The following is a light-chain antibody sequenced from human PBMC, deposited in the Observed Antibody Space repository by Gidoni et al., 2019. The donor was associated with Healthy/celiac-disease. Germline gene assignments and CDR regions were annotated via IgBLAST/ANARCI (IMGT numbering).Light chain of an antibody. V-gene: IGKV1-39*01. CDR1: QSISSY. J-gene: IGKJ4*01. CDR3: QQSYSTPPT. CDR2: AAS. Sequence: DMQMTQSPSSLSASVGDRVTITCRASQSISSYLNWYQQKPGKAPQLLIYAASRVHSGVPSRFSGSGSGTDFTLTISSLQPEDFATYYCQQSYSTPPTFGGGTQVEIK.